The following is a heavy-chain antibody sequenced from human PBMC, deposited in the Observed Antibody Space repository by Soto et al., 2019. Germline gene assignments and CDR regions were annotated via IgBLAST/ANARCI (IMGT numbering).Heavy chain of an antibody. CDR1: GFTFSNAW. D-gene: IGHD5-12*01. Sequence: EVQLVESGGCLVKPGGSLRLSCAASGFTFSNAWMNWVRQAPGKGLEWVGRIKSKTDGGTTDYAAPVNGRITISRGDSKNTLYLQMNSMKTEDIAVYYCTTDSIYDNSGYPNWLDPWGQGTLVTVSS. CDR2: IKSKTDGGTT. J-gene: IGHJ5*02. V-gene: IGHV3-15*07. CDR3: TTDSIYDNSGYPNWLDP.